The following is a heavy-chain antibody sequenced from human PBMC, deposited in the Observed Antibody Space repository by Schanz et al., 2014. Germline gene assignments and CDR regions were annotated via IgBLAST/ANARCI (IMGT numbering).Heavy chain of an antibody. CDR1: GFTFSGYA. Sequence: VQLVESGGGLVKPGGSLRLSCAASGFTFSGYAMSWVRQAPGKGLEWVANINQDGSEKYYVDSVKGRFTISRDNAKNSLYLQMNGLRAEDTAVFYCARDGAELYYFDDWGQGTLVTVSS. CDR3: ARDGAELYYFDD. V-gene: IGHV3-7*01. CDR2: INQDGSEK. J-gene: IGHJ4*02. D-gene: IGHD1-1*01.